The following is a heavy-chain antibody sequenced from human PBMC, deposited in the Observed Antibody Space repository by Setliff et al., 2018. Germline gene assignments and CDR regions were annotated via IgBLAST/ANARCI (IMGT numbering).Heavy chain of an antibody. V-gene: IGHV3-7*01. Sequence: PSETLSLTCTVSGGSISSSTYYWGWIRQPPGKGLEWVANIKQDGSEKYYVDSVKGRFTISRDNSKNTLYLQMNSLRAEDTAVYYCARDHAYGSRFYYYYYGMDVWGQGTTVTVSS. CDR1: GGSISSSTYY. CDR3: ARDHAYGSRFYYYYYGMDV. J-gene: IGHJ6*02. D-gene: IGHD3-10*01. CDR2: IKQDGSEK.